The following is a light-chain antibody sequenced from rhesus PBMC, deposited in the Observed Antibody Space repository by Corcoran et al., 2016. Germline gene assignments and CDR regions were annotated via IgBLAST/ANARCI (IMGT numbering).Light chain of an antibody. V-gene: IGKV1-38*01. CDR3: QQRNSYPYS. CDR1: QGISSY. J-gene: IGKJ2*01. CDR2: DAS. Sequence: DIQLTQSPSSLSASVGDRVTITCRASQGISSYLAWYQQKPGKAPKLLIYDASNLQSGGPSRFSGSGSVTEITLTISSLQPEDFAVYYCQQRNSYPYSFGQGTKVEIK.